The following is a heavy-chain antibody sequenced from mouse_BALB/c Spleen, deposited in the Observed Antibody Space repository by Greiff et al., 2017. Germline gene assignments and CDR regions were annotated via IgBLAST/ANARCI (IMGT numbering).Heavy chain of an antibody. Sequence: EVKVVESGGGLVQPGGSLKLSCAASGFTFSSYGMSWVRQTPDKRLELVATINSNGGSTYYPDSVKGRFTISRDNAKNTLYLQMSSLKSEDTAMYYCARCNWDDYYAMDYWGQGTSVTVSS. CDR1: GFTFSSYG. CDR2: INSNGGST. CDR3: ARCNWDDYYAMDY. D-gene: IGHD4-1*01. V-gene: IGHV5-6-3*01. J-gene: IGHJ4*01.